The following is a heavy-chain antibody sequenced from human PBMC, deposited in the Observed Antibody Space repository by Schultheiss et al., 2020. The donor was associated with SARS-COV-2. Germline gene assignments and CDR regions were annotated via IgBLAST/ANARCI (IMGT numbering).Heavy chain of an antibody. Sequence: ASVKVSCKASGYTFTNYGISWVRQVLGQGLEWIAWINNNNGNTYYAQKFQGRVTMTRDTSISTAYMELSRLRSDDTAVYYCARYIAVAGTPDYWGQGTLVTVSS. V-gene: IGHV1-2*02. CDR3: ARYIAVAGTPDY. CDR2: INNNNGNT. D-gene: IGHD6-19*01. CDR1: GYTFTNYG. J-gene: IGHJ4*02.